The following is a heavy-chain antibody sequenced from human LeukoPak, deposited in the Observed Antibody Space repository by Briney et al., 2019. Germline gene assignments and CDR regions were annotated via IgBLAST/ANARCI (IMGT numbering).Heavy chain of an antibody. D-gene: IGHD4-17*01. CDR2: IIPIFGTA. J-gene: IGHJ4*02. CDR1: GGTFSSYA. CDR3: HVDYGDYEGSDY. V-gene: IGHV1-69*13. Sequence: SVKVSCKASGGTFSSYAISWVRQAPGQGLEWMGGIIPIFGTANYAQKFQGRVTITADESTSTAYMELSSLRSEDTAVYYCHVDYGDYEGSDYWGQGTLVTVSS.